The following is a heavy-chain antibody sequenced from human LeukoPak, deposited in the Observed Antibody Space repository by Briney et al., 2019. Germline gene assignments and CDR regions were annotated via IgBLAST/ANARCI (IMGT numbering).Heavy chain of an antibody. J-gene: IGHJ5*02. CDR3: AREVIGGNSA. D-gene: IGHD4-23*01. CDR2: ISSSTTYI. V-gene: IGHV3-21*01. CDR1: GCLFSSYN. Sequence: GGSVRLSCAASGCLFSSYNMNWVRQARGKGLEGVSSISSSTTYIYYADSVKGRFTISRDDAKNSLYLQMNSLRVEDTAVYYCAREVIGGNSAWGQGTLVTVSS.